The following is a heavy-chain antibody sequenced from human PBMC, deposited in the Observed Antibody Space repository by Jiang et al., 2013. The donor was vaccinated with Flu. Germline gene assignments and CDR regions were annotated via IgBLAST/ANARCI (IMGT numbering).Heavy chain of an antibody. Sequence: KPSEALSLTCTVSGYSIGSDYYWGWIRQPPGKGLEWIGNLYHSESTYYSPSLKSRITISADTANNQFSLRMNSVTAADTAVYYCARGQYYYDSRGYFDYWGQGTLVTVSS. CDR1: GYSIGSDYY. CDR2: LYHSEST. CDR3: ARGQYYYDSRGYFDY. J-gene: IGHJ4*02. V-gene: IGHV4-38-2*02. D-gene: IGHD3-22*01.